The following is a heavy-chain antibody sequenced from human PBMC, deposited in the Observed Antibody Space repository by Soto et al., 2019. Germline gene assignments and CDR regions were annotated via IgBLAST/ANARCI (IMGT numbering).Heavy chain of an antibody. CDR1: GGTFSGYY. J-gene: IGHJ5*02. V-gene: IGHV4-34*01. D-gene: IGHD3-3*01. Sequence: SETLSLTCAVYGGTFSGYYWSWIRQPPGKGLEWIGEINHSGSTNYNPSLKSRVTISVDTSKTQFSLKLSSETAADTAVYYCARDGSGYYTCRWFDPWGQGTLVTVSS. CDR2: INHSGST. CDR3: ARDGSGYYTCRWFDP.